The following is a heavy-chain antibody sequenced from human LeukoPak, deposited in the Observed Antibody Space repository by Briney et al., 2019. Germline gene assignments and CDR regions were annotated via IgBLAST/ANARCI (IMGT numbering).Heavy chain of an antibody. CDR3: ARARIAAAGTDY. CDR2: ISSSSSYI. V-gene: IGHV3-21*01. Sequence: PGGSLRLSCAASGFTFSSYSMNWVRQAPGKGLEWVSSISSSSSYIYYADSVKGRFTISRDNAKNSLYLEMNSLRAEDTAVYYCARARIAAAGTDYWGQGTLVTVSS. CDR1: GFTFSSYS. J-gene: IGHJ4*02. D-gene: IGHD6-13*01.